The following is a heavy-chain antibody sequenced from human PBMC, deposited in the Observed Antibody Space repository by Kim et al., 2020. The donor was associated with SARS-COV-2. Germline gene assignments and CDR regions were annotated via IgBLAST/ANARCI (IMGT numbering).Heavy chain of an antibody. CDR3: AKNGWYSNDH. CDR2: GSR. Sequence: GSRNHTPSLKSPVTISADTSKNQFSLKLSSVTAADTAVYYCAKNGWYSNDHWGQGNLVTVSS. J-gene: IGHJ4*02. V-gene: IGHV4-34*01. D-gene: IGHD6-19*01.